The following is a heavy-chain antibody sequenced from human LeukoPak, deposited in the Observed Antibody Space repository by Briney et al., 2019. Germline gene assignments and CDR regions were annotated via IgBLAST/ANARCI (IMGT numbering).Heavy chain of an antibody. V-gene: IGHV1-46*01. CDR2: INPSGGST. J-gene: IGHJ6*02. Sequence: ASVKVSCKASGYTFTSYYMHWVRQAPGQGLEWMGIINPSGGSTSYAQKFQGRVTMTRDTSTSTAYMELRSLRSDDTAVYYCAREDFYYGMDVWGQGTTVTVSS. CDR1: GYTFTSYY. CDR3: AREDFYYGMDV.